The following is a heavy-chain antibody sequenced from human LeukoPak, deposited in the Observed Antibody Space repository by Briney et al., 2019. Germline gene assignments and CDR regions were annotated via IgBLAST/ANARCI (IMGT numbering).Heavy chain of an antibody. CDR3: AKAAYDSSGSWYYFDY. CDR1: GFNFRAYG. Sequence: GGSLGLSCAASGFNFRAYGMHWVRQAPGKGLEWVTFIHYDGRNQYYADSVKGRFTISRDNSKNTLYLQMNSLRPEDTAVYYCAKAAYDSSGSWYYFDYWGQGTLVTVSS. CDR2: IHYDGRNQ. V-gene: IGHV3-30*02. J-gene: IGHJ4*02. D-gene: IGHD3-22*01.